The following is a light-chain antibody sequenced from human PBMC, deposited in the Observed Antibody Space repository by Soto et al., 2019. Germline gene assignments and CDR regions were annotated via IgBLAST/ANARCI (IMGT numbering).Light chain of an antibody. CDR3: QQTYSTPYT. J-gene: IGKJ2*01. CDR2: AAS. CDR1: QFINRY. V-gene: IGKV1-39*01. Sequence: DIQMTQSPSSLSASVGDRVTITCRASQFINRYLNWYQQKPGKAPKFLIYAASDLQSGVPSRFSGSGSGTDFTLTISSLHPEDFASYSCQQTYSTPYTFGQGT.